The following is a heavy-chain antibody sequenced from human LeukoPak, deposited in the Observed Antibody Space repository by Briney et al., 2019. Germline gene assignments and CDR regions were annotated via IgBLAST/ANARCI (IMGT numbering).Heavy chain of an antibody. V-gene: IGHV3-23*01. CDR3: AKDSGYCSSSGCYFDF. CDR2: ISVSDEST. CDR1: GFTFKTYA. D-gene: IGHD2-2*03. J-gene: IGHJ4*02. Sequence: GGSLSLSCGPSGFTFKTYAMTWVRQAPGKGREWVSGISVSDESTYYAASVKGRFTISRDNSKNTLYLQTNSLRAEDTAVYYCAKDSGYCSSSGCYFDFWGQGTLVSVSS.